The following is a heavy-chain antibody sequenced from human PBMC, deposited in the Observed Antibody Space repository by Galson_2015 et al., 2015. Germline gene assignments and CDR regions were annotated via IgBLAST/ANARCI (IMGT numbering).Heavy chain of an antibody. V-gene: IGHV3-74*01. CDR3: ARELRFFSMDV. CDR2: INSDGSST. Sequence: SLRLSCAASRFTFSNYWMHWVRQAPGKGLVWVSRINSDGSSTSYADSVKGRFTISRDNAKNTLYLQMNSLRAEDTAVYYCARELRFFSMDVWGQGTTVTVS. D-gene: IGHD3-3*01. J-gene: IGHJ6*02. CDR1: RFTFSNYW.